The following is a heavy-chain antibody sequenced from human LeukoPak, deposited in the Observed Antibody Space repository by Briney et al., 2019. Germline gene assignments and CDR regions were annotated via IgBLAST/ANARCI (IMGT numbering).Heavy chain of an antibody. CDR1: GFTFSNYW. V-gene: IGHV3-74*01. D-gene: IGHD3-3*01. Sequence: GGSLRLSCAASGFTFSNYWMHWVRQAPGKGLVSVSRINPDGSSSTYGDSVEGRFTISRDNAKNTLYLQMNSLRAEDTAVYYCARDTDFGDVWGKGTAVTGSS. CDR3: ARDTDFGDV. CDR2: INPDGSSS. J-gene: IGHJ6*04.